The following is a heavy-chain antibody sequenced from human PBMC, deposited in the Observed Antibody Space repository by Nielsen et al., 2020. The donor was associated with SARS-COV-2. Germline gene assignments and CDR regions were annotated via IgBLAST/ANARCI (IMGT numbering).Heavy chain of an antibody. CDR2: IYYSGST. CDR1: GGSINSYY. J-gene: IGHJ5*02. Sequence: SETLSLTCTVSGGSINSYYWSWIRQPPGKGLEWIGYIYYSGSTNYNPSLKSRVTISVDTSKNQFSLNLTSVTAADTAVYYCARLGLDPWGQGTLVTVSS. CDR3: ARLGLDP. V-gene: IGHV4-59*08.